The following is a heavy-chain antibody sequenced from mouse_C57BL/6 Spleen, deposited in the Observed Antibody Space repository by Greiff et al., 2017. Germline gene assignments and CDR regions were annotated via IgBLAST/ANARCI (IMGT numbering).Heavy chain of an antibody. Sequence: QVQLQQSGPGLVAPSQSLSITCTASGFSLTSYGVHWVRQPPGKGLEWLVVIWSDGSTTYNSALKSRLSISKDNSKSQVFLKMNSLQTDDTAMYYCARHYYGSSPYYAMDYWGQGTSVTVSS. CDR2: IWSDGST. D-gene: IGHD1-1*01. V-gene: IGHV2-6-1*01. CDR3: ARHYYGSSPYYAMDY. J-gene: IGHJ4*01. CDR1: GFSLTSYG.